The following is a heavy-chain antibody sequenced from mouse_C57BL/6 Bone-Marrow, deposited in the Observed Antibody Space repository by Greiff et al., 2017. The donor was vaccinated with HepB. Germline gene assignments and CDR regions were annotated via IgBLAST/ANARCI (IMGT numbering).Heavy chain of an antibody. Sequence: QVQLKESGSELRSPGSSVKLSCKDFDSEVFPIAYMSWVRQKPGHGFEWIGGILPSIGRTIYGEKFEDKATLDADTLSNTAYLELNSLTSEDSAIYYCARRGYYVSSPYWYFDVWGTGTTVTVSS. J-gene: IGHJ1*03. CDR2: ILPSIGRT. CDR1: DSEVFPIAY. D-gene: IGHD1-1*01. V-gene: IGHV15-2*01. CDR3: ARRGYYVSSPYWYFDV.